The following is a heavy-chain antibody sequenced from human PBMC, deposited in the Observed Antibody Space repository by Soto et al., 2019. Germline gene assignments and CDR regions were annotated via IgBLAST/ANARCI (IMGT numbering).Heavy chain of an antibody. Sequence: SVKVSCKASGYTFSGFYMHWVRQAPGQGLEWMGIINPSGGSTSYAQKFQGRVTMTRDTSTSTVYMELSSLRSEDTAVYYCARDGGGSSPYYYYGMDVWGQGTTVTVSS. J-gene: IGHJ6*02. CDR3: ARDGGGSSPYYYYGMDV. CDR2: INPSGGST. CDR1: GYTFSGFY. D-gene: IGHD1-26*01. V-gene: IGHV1-46*01.